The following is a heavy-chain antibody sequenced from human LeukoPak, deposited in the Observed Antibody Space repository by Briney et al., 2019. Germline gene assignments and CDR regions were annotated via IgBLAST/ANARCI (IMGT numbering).Heavy chain of an antibody. V-gene: IGHV3-33*08. CDR1: GFTFSHYG. CDR2: IWEDGTNI. CDR3: ARAGFQSGWYES. D-gene: IGHD3-3*01. J-gene: IGHJ5*01. Sequence: GTSLRLSCAASGFTFSHYGMHWVRQAPGKGLEWMAGIWEDGTNIYYADSVKGRFTISRDNSIHTLFLQMNSLRAEDTAVYYCARAGFQSGWYESWGQGTLVTVSS.